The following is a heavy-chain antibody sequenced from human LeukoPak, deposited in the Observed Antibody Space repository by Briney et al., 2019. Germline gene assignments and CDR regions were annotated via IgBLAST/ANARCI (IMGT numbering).Heavy chain of an antibody. CDR1: GYTFTGYY. CDR2: IDPNNVAT. CDR3: ARDYCRGDCYFDY. V-gene: IGHV1-2*02. Sequence: ASVKVSCKASGYTFTGYYIHWLRQAPGQGLEWKGWIDPNNVATLSAQKFQGRVTMTRDTSISTAYMELSRLTSGDTAIYYCARDYCRGDCYFDYWGQGSLVTVSS. D-gene: IGHD2-21*02. J-gene: IGHJ4*02.